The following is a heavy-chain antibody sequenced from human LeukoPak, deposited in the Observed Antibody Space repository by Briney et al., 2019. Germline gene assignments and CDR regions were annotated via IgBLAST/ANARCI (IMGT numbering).Heavy chain of an antibody. J-gene: IGHJ6*02. CDR2: IIPILGIA. D-gene: IGHD2-2*01. CDR3: ARPYCSSTSCYRSYHYGMDV. CDR1: GGTFSSYA. Sequence: SVKVSCKASGGTFSSYAISWVRQAPGQGLEWMGRIIPILGIANYAQKFQGRVTITADKSTSTAYMELSSLRSEDTAVYYCARPYCSSTSCYRSYHYGMDVWGQGATVTVSS. V-gene: IGHV1-69*04.